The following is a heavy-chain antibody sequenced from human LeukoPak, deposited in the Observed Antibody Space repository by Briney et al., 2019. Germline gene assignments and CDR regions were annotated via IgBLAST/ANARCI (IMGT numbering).Heavy chain of an antibody. J-gene: IGHJ4*02. CDR2: ISGNGGST. CDR3: TTAPSYSSSWYERNY. Sequence: GGSLRLSCAASGFTFCTYALSWGRQAPGKGLEWVSAISGNGGSTYYADSVKGRFTISRDNPKNTLYLQMNSLRAEDTALYYCTTAPSYSSSWYERNYWGQGTRVTVSS. D-gene: IGHD6-13*01. V-gene: IGHV3-23*01. CDR1: GFTFCTYA.